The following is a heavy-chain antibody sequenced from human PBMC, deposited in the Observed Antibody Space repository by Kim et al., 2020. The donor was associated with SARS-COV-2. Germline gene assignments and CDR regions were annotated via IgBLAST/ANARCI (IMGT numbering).Heavy chain of an antibody. J-gene: IGHJ4*02. CDR1: GFTFSSYA. Sequence: GGSLRLSCAASGFTFSSYAMHWVRQAPGKGLEWVAVISYDGSNKYYADSVKGRFTISRDNSKNTLYLQMNSLRAEDTAVYYCARDSSGYRTPLDYWGQGTLVTVSS. D-gene: IGHD3-22*01. V-gene: IGHV3-30-3*01. CDR2: ISYDGSNK. CDR3: ARDSSGYRTPLDY.